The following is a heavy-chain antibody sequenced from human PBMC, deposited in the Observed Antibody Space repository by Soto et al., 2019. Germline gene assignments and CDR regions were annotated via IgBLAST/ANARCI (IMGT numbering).Heavy chain of an antibody. CDR2: ISSYNGNT. CDR3: ARDALSVGTTWNWIDY. V-gene: IGHV1-18*01. CDR1: GYTFTSYG. D-gene: IGHD1-7*01. J-gene: IGHJ4*02. Sequence: QVQLVQSGAEVRKPGASVKVSCKASGYTFTSYGISWVRQAPGQGLEWMGWISSYNGNTNYAQKLQGRVTMTTDTSTSTAYMELRSLRSDDTAIYYCARDALSVGTTWNWIDYWGQGSLVTVS.